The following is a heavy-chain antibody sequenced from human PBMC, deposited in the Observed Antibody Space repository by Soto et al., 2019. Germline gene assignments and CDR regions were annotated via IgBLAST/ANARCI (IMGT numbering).Heavy chain of an antibody. D-gene: IGHD5-12*01. V-gene: IGHV3-11*01. CDR3: AREQRWLQFGNRYWYFDL. CDR1: GFTFSDYY. Sequence: QVQLVESGGGLVKPGGSLRLSCAASGFTFSDYYMSWIRQAPGKGLEWVSYISSSGSTRYFADSVKGRFTISRDNAKNSLDLQINSLRAEDTAVYYCAREQRWLQFGNRYWYFDLWGRGTLVTVSS. J-gene: IGHJ2*01. CDR2: ISSSGSTR.